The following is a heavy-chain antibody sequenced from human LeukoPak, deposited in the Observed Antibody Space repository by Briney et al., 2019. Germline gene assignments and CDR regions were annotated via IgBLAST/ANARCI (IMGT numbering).Heavy chain of an antibody. Sequence: SETLSLTCTVSGGSISSGGYYWSWICQHPGKGLEWIGYIYYSGSTYYNPSLKSRVTISVDTSKNQFSLKLSSVTAADTAVYYCGAVAGVYYYYGMDVWGQGTTVTVSS. CDR3: GAVAGVYYYYGMDV. CDR1: GGSISSGGYY. V-gene: IGHV4-31*03. CDR2: IYYSGST. D-gene: IGHD6-19*01. J-gene: IGHJ6*02.